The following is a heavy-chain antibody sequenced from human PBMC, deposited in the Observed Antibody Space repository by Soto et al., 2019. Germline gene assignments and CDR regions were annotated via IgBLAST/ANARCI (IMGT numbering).Heavy chain of an antibody. J-gene: IGHJ4*02. D-gene: IGHD6-6*01. V-gene: IGHV1-18*01. Sequence: ASVTVSWKASRYTFTSYGKSSGRQAPGQGLEWMGWISAYNGNTNYAQKLQGRVTMTTDTSTSTAYMELRSLRYDDTAVYYCARDPRIAARPFDYWGQGTLVTVSS. CDR3: ARDPRIAARPFDY. CDR2: ISAYNGNT. CDR1: RYTFTSYG.